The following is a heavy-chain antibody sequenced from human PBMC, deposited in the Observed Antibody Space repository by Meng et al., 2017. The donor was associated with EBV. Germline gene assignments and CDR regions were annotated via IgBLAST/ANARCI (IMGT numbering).Heavy chain of an antibody. Sequence: VRVVEAGGGLVQPGGSLILSCASSGFTLSSYAMSWVRQAPGKGLEWVSAISGSGGSTYYADSVKGRFTISRDNSKNTLYLQMNSLRAEDTAVYYCAKDLAGGIAVDYWGQGTLVHRLL. CDR1: GFTLSSYA. V-gene: IGHV3-23*04. CDR2: ISGSGGST. D-gene: IGHD6-13*01. J-gene: IGHJ4*02. CDR3: AKDLAGGIAVDY.